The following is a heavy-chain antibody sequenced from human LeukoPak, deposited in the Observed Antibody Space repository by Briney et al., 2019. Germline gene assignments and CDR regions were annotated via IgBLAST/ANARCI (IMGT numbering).Heavy chain of an antibody. CDR2: ISGSSGST. CDR1: GFTFSSYA. Sequence: GGSLRLSCAASGFTFSSYAMSWVRQAPGKGLEWVSTISGSSGSTYYADSLKGRFTISRDNSKNTLYLQMNSLRAEDTAVYFCAKADGRITMIVVGDSWGQGTQVTVSS. J-gene: IGHJ4*02. V-gene: IGHV3-23*01. CDR3: AKADGRITMIVVGDS. D-gene: IGHD3-22*01.